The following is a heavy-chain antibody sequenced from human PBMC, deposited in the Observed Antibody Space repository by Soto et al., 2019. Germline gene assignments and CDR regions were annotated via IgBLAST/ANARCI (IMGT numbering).Heavy chain of an antibody. V-gene: IGHV4-34*01. J-gene: IGHJ4*02. Sequence: QVQLQQWGAGLLKPSETLSLTCAVYGESFSGYYWSWIRQPPGKGLEWIGEINRSRSTNHNPSLKSRVTTSVDTSKNQFSLKLNSVTAADTAVYYCARGWVGTGSHYFRFWGQGTLVTVSS. CDR1: GESFSGYY. CDR3: ARGWVGTGSHYFRF. CDR2: INRSRST. D-gene: IGHD3-9*01.